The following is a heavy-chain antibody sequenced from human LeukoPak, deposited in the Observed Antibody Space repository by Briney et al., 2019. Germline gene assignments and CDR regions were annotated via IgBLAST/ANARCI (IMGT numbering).Heavy chain of an antibody. V-gene: IGHV4-59*10. Sequence: SETLSLTCAVYGGSFSSYYWSWIRQPAGKGLEWIGRIYTSGSTNYNPSLKSRVTMSVDTSKNQFSLKLSSVTAADTAVYYCARSGRAPNPLYYFDYWGQGTLVTVSS. J-gene: IGHJ4*02. CDR1: GGSFSSYY. CDR3: ARSGRAPNPLYYFDY. CDR2: IYTSGST.